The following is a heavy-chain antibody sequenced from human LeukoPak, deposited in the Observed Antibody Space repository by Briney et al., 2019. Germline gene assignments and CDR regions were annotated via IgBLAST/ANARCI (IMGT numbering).Heavy chain of an antibody. Sequence: GESLKISRKGPGYNFTSYWVALVRPVSGEGLEWMGIIYPGDSDTRYSPSFQGQVSISADKSISTAYLQWSSPKASDTAMYYCARSRSGWPVDYWGQGTLVTVSS. CDR1: GYNFTSYW. V-gene: IGHV5-51*01. CDR3: ARSRSGWPVDY. D-gene: IGHD6-19*01. J-gene: IGHJ4*02. CDR2: IYPGDSDT.